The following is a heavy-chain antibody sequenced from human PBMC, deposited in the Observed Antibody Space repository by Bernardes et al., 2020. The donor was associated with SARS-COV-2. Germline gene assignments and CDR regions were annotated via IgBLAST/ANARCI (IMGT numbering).Heavy chain of an antibody. CDR1: GASISSHQ. V-gene: IGHV4-59*08. D-gene: IGHD3-3*02. Sequence: SETLSLTCTVSGASISSHQWNWIRQSPGRGLEWIANVDYSGTTLYNPALASRATISVDTSRNQFSLKLSSVTAADTATYYCARRINMGTPSPDQNNWFDPWGQGTLVTVSS. J-gene: IGHJ5*02. CDR3: ARRINMGTPSPDQNNWFDP. CDR2: VDYSGTT.